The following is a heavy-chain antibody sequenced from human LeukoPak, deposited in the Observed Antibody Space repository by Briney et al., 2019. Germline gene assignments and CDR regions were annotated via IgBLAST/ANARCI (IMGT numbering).Heavy chain of an antibody. J-gene: IGHJ6*03. CDR1: GDSMGNYY. V-gene: IGHV4-4*07. CDR3: ARSTGFYTTYYMDV. CDR2: IRSDGTT. Sequence: SETLSLTCTVSGDSMGNYYWNWLRQPAGKGLEWIGRIRSDGTTYANPSLESAVTMSVDTSNNHISLRLSSATAADTAVYYCARSTGFYTTYYMDVWGKGTTVTVSS. D-gene: IGHD3-22*01.